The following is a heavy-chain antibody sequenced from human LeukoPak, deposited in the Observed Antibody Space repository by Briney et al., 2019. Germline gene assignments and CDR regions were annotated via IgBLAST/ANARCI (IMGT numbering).Heavy chain of an antibody. CDR2: INHSGST. CDR3: ARGRSAGSGSYYKPSNWFDP. J-gene: IGHJ5*02. D-gene: IGHD3-10*01. Sequence: PSETLSLTCAVYGGAFSGYYWSWIRQPPGKGLEWVGEINHSGSTNYNPSLKSRVTISVDTSKNQFSLKLSSVTAADTAVYYGARGRSAGSGSYYKPSNWFDPWGQGTLVTVSS. CDR1: GGAFSGYY. V-gene: IGHV4-34*01.